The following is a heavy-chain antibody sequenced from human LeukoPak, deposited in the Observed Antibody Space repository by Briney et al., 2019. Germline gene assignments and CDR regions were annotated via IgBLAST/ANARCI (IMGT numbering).Heavy chain of an antibody. CDR2: IYYSKNT. D-gene: IGHD5-18*01. Sequence: SETLSLTCTVSGGSISSSSAYWGGIRQPPGKGVECIGSIYYSKNTYYNPSLKSRVTISADTSKNQFSLTLGSVSATDTAVYYCVSPRGFSYGYFDYRGQGTLVTVSS. J-gene: IGHJ4*02. CDR3: VSPRGFSYGYFDY. V-gene: IGHV4-39*01. CDR1: GGSISSSSAY.